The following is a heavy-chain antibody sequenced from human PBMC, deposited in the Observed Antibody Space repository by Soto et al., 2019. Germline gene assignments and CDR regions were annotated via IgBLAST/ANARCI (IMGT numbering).Heavy chain of an antibody. CDR2: IYYSGTT. V-gene: IGHV4-28*01. Sequence: QVQLQESGPGLVKPSDTLSLTCAVSGYSISSSNWWGWIRQPPGKGLEWIGYIYYSGTTYYNPSLKGRATLSVATSKTQFSLKLTSVTAVDTAVYYCARREIQGPIDYWGQGTLVTVSS. D-gene: IGHD1-26*01. J-gene: IGHJ4*02. CDR3: ARREIQGPIDY. CDR1: GYSISSSNW.